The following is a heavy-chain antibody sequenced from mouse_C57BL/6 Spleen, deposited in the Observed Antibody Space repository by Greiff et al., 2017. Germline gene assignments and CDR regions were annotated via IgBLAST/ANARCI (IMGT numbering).Heavy chain of an antibody. Sequence: VQLQQPGAELVMPGASVKLSCKASGYTFTSYWMHWVKQRPGQGLEWIGEIDPSDSYTNYNQKFKGKSTLTVDKSSSTAYMQLSSLTSEDSAVYYCARRDYYGSSYAFDYWGQSTTLTVSS. CDR3: ARRDYYGSSYAFDY. V-gene: IGHV1-69*01. J-gene: IGHJ2*01. D-gene: IGHD1-1*01. CDR1: GYTFTSYW. CDR2: IDPSDSYT.